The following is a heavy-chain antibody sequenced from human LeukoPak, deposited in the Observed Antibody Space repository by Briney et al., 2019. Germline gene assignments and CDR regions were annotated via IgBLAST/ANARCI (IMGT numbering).Heavy chain of an antibody. D-gene: IGHD3-9*01. CDR3: AMSTGTPARMFDY. CDR2: IFYSGNT. J-gene: IGHJ4*02. Sequence: SETLSLTCTVSGGSISCGDYYWSWIRQPPGKGLKWIGYIFYSGNTYYNPSLKSRVPISVDTSKNQFSLQLNSVTPEDTAMYYCAMSTGTPARMFDYWGQGTLVTVSS. CDR1: GGSISCGDYY. V-gene: IGHV4-30-4*01.